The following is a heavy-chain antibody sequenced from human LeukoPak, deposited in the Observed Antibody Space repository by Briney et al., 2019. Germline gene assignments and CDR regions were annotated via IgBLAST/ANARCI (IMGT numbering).Heavy chain of an antibody. J-gene: IGHJ6*03. CDR3: ARVTSGVVPAAQTDYYYMDV. CDR2: IYTSGST. Sequence: PSETLSLTCTVSGGSISSYYWSWIRQPAGKGLEWIGRIYTSGSTNYNPSLKSRVTMSVDTSKNQFSLKLSSVTAADTAVYYCARVTSGVVPAAQTDYYYMDVWGKGTTVTVSS. V-gene: IGHV4-4*07. D-gene: IGHD2-2*01. CDR1: GGSISSYY.